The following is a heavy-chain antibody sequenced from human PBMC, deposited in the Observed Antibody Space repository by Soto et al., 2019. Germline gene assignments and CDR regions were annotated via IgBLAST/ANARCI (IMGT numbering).Heavy chain of an antibody. D-gene: IGHD6-13*01. V-gene: IGHV3-23*01. CDR2: ISGGGSST. J-gene: IGHJ4*02. Sequence: PGGSLRLSCAASGFTFSSYGMHWVRQAPGKGLEWVSAISGGGSSTYYADSVKGRFTISRDNSKNTLYLQMNSLRAEDTAVYYCAKPFPLYSSSWYKIDYWGQGTLVTVSS. CDR3: AKPFPLYSSSWYKIDY. CDR1: GFTFSSYG.